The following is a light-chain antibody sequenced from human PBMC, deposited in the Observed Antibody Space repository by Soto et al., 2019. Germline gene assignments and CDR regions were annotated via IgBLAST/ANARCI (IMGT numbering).Light chain of an antibody. CDR3: QQYNSYPWT. CDR2: KAS. Sequence: DIQMTQSPSTLSASVGDRVTITCRASQSISSWLAWYQQKPGKAPKLLIYKASSLESGVPSRFSGRGFGTELTLTISRLQPDDFAAYYCQQYNSYPWTFGQGTKVVIK. CDR1: QSISSW. V-gene: IGKV1-5*03. J-gene: IGKJ1*01.